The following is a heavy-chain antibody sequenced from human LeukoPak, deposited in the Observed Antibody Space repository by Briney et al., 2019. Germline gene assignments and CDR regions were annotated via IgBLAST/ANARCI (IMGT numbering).Heavy chain of an antibody. CDR2: INHSGST. CDR3: ARAMPYYDYVWGSYRVGPGLDY. Sequence: PSETLSLTCAVYGGSFSGYYWSWIRQPPGKGLEWIGEINHSGSTNYNPSLKSRVTISVDTSKNQFSLKQSSVTAADTAVYYCARAMPYYDYVWGSYRVGPGLDYWGQGTLVTVSS. CDR1: GGSFSGYY. V-gene: IGHV4-34*01. D-gene: IGHD3-16*02. J-gene: IGHJ4*02.